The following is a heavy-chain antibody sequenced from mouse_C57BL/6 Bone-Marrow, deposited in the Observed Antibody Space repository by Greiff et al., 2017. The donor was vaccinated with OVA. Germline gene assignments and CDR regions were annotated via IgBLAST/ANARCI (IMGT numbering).Heavy chain of an antibody. CDR1: GYTFTSYW. CDR3: TRFSLLYDYDEGALWFAY. D-gene: IGHD2-4*01. Sequence: EVQGVESGTVLARPGASVKMSCKTSGYTFTSYWMHWVKQRPGQGLEWIGAIYPGNSDTSYNQKFKGKAKLTAGTSASTAYMDLSSLTNEDSAVYYCTRFSLLYDYDEGALWFAYWGQGTLVTVSA. V-gene: IGHV1-5*01. CDR2: IYPGNSDT. J-gene: IGHJ3*01.